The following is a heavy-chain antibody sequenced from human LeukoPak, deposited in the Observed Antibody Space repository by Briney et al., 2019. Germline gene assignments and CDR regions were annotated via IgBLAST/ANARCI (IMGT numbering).Heavy chain of an antibody. CDR2: IYYSGST. Sequence: PSETLSLTCTVSGGSISSYYWSWIRQPPGTGLEWIGYIYYSGSTNYNPSLKSRVTISVDTSKNQFSLKLSSVTAADTAVYYCAREDSSSSGGYFDYWGQGTLVTVSS. CDR1: GGSISSYY. CDR3: AREDSSSSGGYFDY. V-gene: IGHV4-59*01. J-gene: IGHJ4*02. D-gene: IGHD6-6*01.